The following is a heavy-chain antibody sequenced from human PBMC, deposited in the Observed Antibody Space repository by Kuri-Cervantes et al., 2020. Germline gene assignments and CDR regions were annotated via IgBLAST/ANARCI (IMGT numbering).Heavy chain of an antibody. CDR3: ARPYYGGNSEDAFDI. CDR1: GGTFSSYA. V-gene: IGHV1-69*13. CDR2: IIPIFGTA. D-gene: IGHD4-23*01. Sequence: SVKVSCKASGGTFSSYAISWVRQAPGQGLEWMGGIIPIFGTANYAQKFQGRVTITADESTSIAYMELSSLRSEDTAVYYCARPYYGGNSEDAFDIWGQGTMVTVSS. J-gene: IGHJ3*02.